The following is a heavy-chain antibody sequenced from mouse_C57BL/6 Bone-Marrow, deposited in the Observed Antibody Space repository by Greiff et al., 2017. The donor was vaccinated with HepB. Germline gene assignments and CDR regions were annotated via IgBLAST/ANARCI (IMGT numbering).Heavy chain of an antibody. Sequence: VQLQQSGPGLVQPSQSLSITCTVSGFSLTSYGVHWVRQSPGKGLEWLGVIWSGGSTDYNAAFISRLSISKDNSKSQVFFKMNSLQADDTAIYYCASLLWAYWGQGTLVTVSA. D-gene: IGHD2-10*01. J-gene: IGHJ3*01. CDR2: IWSGGST. CDR1: GFSLTSYG. V-gene: IGHV2-2*01. CDR3: ASLLWAY.